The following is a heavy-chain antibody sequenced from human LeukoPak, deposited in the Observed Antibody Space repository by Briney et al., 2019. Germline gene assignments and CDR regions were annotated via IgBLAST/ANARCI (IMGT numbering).Heavy chain of an antibody. D-gene: IGHD1-26*01. V-gene: IGHV3-48*04. J-gene: IGHJ4*02. Sequence: GGSLRLSCAASGFIVSSNYMTWVRQAPGKGLEWVSYISSSSSTIYYADSVKGRFTISRDNAKNSLYLQMNSLRAEDTAVYYCARGSLDYWGQGTLVTVSS. CDR1: GFIVSSNY. CDR3: ARGSLDY. CDR2: ISSSSSTI.